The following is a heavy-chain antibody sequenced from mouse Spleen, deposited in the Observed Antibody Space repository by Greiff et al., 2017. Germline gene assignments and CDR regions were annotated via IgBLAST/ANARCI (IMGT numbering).Heavy chain of an antibody. CDR3: ARGAYYSNYCAMDY. CDR1: GYSFTGYY. V-gene: IGHV1-43*01. CDR2: INPSTGGT. J-gene: IGHJ4*01. Sequence: VQLQQSGPELVKPGASVKISCKASGYSFTGYYMHWVKQSSEKSLEWIGEINPSTGGTSYNQKFKGKATLTVDKSSSTAYMQLKSLTSEDSAVYYCARGAYYSNYCAMDYWGQGTSVTVSS. D-gene: IGHD2-5*01.